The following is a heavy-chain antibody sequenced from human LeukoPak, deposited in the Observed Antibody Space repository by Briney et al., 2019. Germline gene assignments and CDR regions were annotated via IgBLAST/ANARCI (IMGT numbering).Heavy chain of an antibody. CDR2: MNPNSGNT. D-gene: IGHD3-10*01. V-gene: IGHV1-8*01. Sequence: AASVKVSCKASGYTFTSYDINWVRQATGQGLEWMGWMNPNSGNTGYAQKFQGRVTMTRNTSISTAYMELSSLRFEDTAVYYCASRGVVSYYYYYAMDVWAKGPRSPSP. CDR3: ASRGVVSYYYYYAMDV. J-gene: IGHJ6*02. CDR1: GYTFTSYD.